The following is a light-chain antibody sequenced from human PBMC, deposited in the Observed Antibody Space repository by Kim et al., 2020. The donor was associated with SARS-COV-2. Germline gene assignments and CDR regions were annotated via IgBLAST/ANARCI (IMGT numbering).Light chain of an antibody. J-gene: IGKJ4*01. Sequence: IQMTQSPSSLSANVGDRVTISCRASQSISSSLNWYQQKAGKAPKLLIYDASSLQSGVPSRFSGSGSGTDFTLTISSLQPEDFASYYCQQSYITSLTFGGGTKVEI. V-gene: IGKV1-39*01. CDR1: QSISSS. CDR2: DAS. CDR3: QQSYITSLT.